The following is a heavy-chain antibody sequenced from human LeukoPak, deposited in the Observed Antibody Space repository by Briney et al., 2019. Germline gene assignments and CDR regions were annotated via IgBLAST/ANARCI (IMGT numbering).Heavy chain of an antibody. V-gene: IGHV3-23*01. Sequence: PGGSLRLSCAASGFTFSSYAMSWVRQAPGKGLEWVSAISGSGDSTYYADSVKGRFTISRDNSKNTLYLQMNSLRAEDTAVYYCAKSGSGWYRFGCWGQGTLVTVSS. CDR3: AKSGSGWYRFGC. CDR2: ISGSGDST. D-gene: IGHD6-19*01. CDR1: GFTFSSYA. J-gene: IGHJ4*02.